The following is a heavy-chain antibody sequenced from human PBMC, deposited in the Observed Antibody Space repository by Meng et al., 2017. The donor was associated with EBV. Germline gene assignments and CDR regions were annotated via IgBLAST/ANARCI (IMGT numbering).Heavy chain of an antibody. V-gene: IGHV1-18*01. Sequence: QVQVVQSGGEVKKPXXSVKVSCKTSGYMFANYGIHWVRRAPGHGLEWLGWINNVNGDTNYAQKFQDRVTMTTDTSTTTVTMELRSLRYDDTAEYYCARESSGSGWSFDIWGQGTLVNVSS. D-gene: IGHD6-19*01. J-gene: IGHJ4*02. CDR1: GYMFANYG. CDR3: ARESSGSGWSFDI. CDR2: INNVNGDT.